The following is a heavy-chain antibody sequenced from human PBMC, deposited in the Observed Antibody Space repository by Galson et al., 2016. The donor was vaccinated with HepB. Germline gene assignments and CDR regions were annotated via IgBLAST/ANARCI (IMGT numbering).Heavy chain of an antibody. V-gene: IGHV1-46*01. J-gene: IGHJ3*02. CDR3: AKEGRDILTGYYNGDAFDI. CDR2: INPSGGST. Sequence: SVKVSCKASGYTFTSYNVHWVRQAPGQGLEWMGIINPSGGSTSYAQKFQGRVTMTRDTSTSTVYMELSSLRFEDTAVYYCAKEGRDILTGYYNGDAFDIWGQGTMVTVAS. CDR1: GYTFTSYN. D-gene: IGHD3-9*01.